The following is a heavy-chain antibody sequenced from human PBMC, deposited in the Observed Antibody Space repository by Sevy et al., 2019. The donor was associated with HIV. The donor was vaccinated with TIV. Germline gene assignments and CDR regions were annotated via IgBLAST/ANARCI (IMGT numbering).Heavy chain of an antibody. CDR1: GYTFTSYG. CDR3: ARARSMIVVVTYFDY. CDR2: ISAYNGNT. D-gene: IGHD3-22*01. Sequence: ASVKVSCKASGYTFTSYGISWVRQAPGQGLEWMGWISAYNGNTNYAQKLQGRVTMTTDTSTSTAYMELRSLRSDDTAVYYCARARSMIVVVTYFDYWRQGTLVTVSS. J-gene: IGHJ4*02. V-gene: IGHV1-18*01.